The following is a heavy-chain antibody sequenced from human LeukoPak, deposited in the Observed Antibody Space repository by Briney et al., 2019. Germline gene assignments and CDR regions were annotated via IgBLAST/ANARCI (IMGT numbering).Heavy chain of an antibody. V-gene: IGHV3-33*01. CDR1: GFTFSTYG. J-gene: IGHJ4*02. D-gene: IGHD3-10*01. CDR2: IWYDGSKK. Sequence: GGSLRLSCAASGFTFSTYGMHWVRQAPGKGLEWVAVIWYDGSKKYYADSVKGRFIISRDNSMNTLYLQMSSQRAEDTAVYYCARGYGSESYIFDYWGQGTLVTVSS. CDR3: ARGYGSESYIFDY.